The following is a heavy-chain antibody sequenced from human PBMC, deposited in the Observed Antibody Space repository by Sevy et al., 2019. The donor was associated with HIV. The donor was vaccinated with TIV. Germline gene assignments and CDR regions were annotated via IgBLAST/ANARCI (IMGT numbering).Heavy chain of an antibody. Sequence: GGSLRLSCAASGFTFSSYEMNWVRQAPGKGLEWVSYISSSGSTIYYADSVKDRFTISRDNAKNSLYLQMNCLRAEDTSVYYFARFWGQYYYDSSGYYASYYYGMDVWGQGTTVTVSS. V-gene: IGHV3-48*03. CDR2: ISSSGSTI. J-gene: IGHJ6*02. D-gene: IGHD3-22*01. CDR3: ARFWGQYYYDSSGYYASYYYGMDV. CDR1: GFTFSSYE.